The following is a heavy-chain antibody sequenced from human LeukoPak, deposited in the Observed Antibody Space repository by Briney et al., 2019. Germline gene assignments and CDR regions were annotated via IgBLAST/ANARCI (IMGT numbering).Heavy chain of an antibody. D-gene: IGHD3-10*01. CDR2: FDPADCET. J-gene: IGHJ2*01. Sequence: ASVKASCKVSGYTLTELSMHWGRQAPGKGLEWLEGFDPADCETIYAQKFQGRVTMTDDTSTDTAYMELSSLRSEDTAVYYCATSGYYGSGSYLYWYFDLWGRGTLVTVSS. CDR1: GYTLTELS. CDR3: ATSGYYGSGSYLYWYFDL. V-gene: IGHV1-24*01.